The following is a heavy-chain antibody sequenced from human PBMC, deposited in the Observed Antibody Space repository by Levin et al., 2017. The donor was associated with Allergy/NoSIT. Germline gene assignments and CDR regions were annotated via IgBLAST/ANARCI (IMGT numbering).Heavy chain of an antibody. CDR2: IYTSGST. D-gene: IGHD3-22*01. CDR1: GGSISSYY. J-gene: IGHJ3*02. Sequence: SQTLSLTCTVSGGSISSYYWSWIRQPAGKGLEWIGRIYTSGSTNYNPSLKSRVTMSVDTSKNQFSLKLSSVTAADTAVYYCASQYYYDSSGYYAFDIWGQGTMVTVSS. V-gene: IGHV4-4*07. CDR3: ASQYYYDSSGYYAFDI.